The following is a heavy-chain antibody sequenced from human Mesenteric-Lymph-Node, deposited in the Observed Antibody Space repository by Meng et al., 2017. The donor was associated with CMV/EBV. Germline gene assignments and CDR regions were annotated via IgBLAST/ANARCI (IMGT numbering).Heavy chain of an antibody. V-gene: IGHV4-34*01. J-gene: IGHJ4*02. CDR2: INHSGST. CDR3: ARGSSYDILTGYFDY. CDR1: GGSFSGYY. Sequence: VHVHRGGSELLKPSETLSVTCAVYGGSFSGYYWNWIRQSPEKGLEWIGEINHSGSTTYNPSFTSRIIISVDTSTNQISLNMSSVTAADTAVYYCARGSSYDILTGYFDYWGQGALVTVSS. D-gene: IGHD3-9*01.